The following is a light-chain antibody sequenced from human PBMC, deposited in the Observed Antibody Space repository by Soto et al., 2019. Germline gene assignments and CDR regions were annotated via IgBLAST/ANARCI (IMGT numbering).Light chain of an antibody. J-gene: IGLJ6*01. CDR2: DVT. Sequence: QSALTQPASVSGSPGQSITLSCTGTSSDVGGYNYVSWYQQHPGKGPKLMIYDVTNRPSGVSNRFSGSKSGNTASLTISGLQAEDEADYYCSSYTTSSTYVFGTGTQLTVL. CDR1: SSDVGGYNY. V-gene: IGLV2-14*01. CDR3: SSYTTSSTYV.